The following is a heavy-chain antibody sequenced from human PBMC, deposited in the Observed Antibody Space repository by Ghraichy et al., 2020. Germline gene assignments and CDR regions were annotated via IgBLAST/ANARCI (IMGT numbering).Heavy chain of an antibody. D-gene: IGHD1-1*01. CDR1: GGSVSSNTFY. CDR2: IYYSGGT. V-gene: IGHV4-39*07. CDR3: TRQKTRSWNPLVYYYYYGLEV. Sequence: SETLSLTCNVSGGSVSSNTFYWMWIRQTHGAGLEWIGSIYYSGGTYYNPSLKSRVTMSVDTSTNQFSLKLTSLSAADTAVYYCTRQKTRSWNPLVYYYYYGLEVWGPGTTVTVSS. J-gene: IGHJ6*02.